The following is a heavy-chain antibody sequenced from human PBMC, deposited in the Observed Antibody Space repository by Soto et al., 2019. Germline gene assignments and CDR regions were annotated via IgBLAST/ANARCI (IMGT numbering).Heavy chain of an antibody. J-gene: IGHJ6*02. CDR2: ISYDGSNK. CDR1: GFTFSSYA. D-gene: IGHD2-8*01. V-gene: IGHV3-30-3*01. Sequence: QVQLVESGGGVVQPGRSLRLSCAASGFTFSSYAMHWVRQAPGKGLEWVAVISYDGSNKYYADSVKGRFTISRDNSKNALYLQMNSLRAEDTAVYYCAALGYCTNGVCTAGWYYYYGMDVWGQGTTVTVSS. CDR3: AALGYCTNGVCTAGWYYYYGMDV.